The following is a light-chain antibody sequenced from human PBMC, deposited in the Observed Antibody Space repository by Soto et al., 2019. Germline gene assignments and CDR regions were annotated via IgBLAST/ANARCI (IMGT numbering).Light chain of an antibody. CDR3: QQYNAYPYG. J-gene: IGKJ2*03. CDR2: KAS. CDR1: QSISTW. V-gene: IGKV1-5*03. Sequence: DIQMTQSPSTLSASVGDRVTLTCRASQSISTWLAWYQQKPGKAPKLLIYKASILESGVPSRFSGSGSGTEFSLTISGLQPDDFATYYCQQYNAYPYGFGQGTKLGIK.